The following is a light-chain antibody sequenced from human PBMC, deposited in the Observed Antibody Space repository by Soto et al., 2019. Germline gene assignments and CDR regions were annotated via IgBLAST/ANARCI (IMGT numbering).Light chain of an antibody. CDR2: HAS. V-gene: IGKV3-20*01. J-gene: IGKJ4*02. Sequence: EIVLTQSPGTLSLSPGERATLSCRASQTVGRNYLAWYQQKPGQAPRLLIYHASNRATGIPDRFSGSGSGTDFTLTIRRLEPEDFRRYYCQQYAASPLSFGGGAKVEIK. CDR3: QQYAASPLS. CDR1: QTVGRNY.